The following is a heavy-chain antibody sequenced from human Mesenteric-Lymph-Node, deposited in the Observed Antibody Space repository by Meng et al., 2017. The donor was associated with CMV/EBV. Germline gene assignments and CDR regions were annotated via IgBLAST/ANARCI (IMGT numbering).Heavy chain of an antibody. CDR1: GFTFSNAW. CDR2: IKSKTDGGTT. CDR3: ANLAILLYFGGRDY. D-gene: IGHD3-10*01. Sequence: GESLKISCAASGFTFSNAWMSWVRQAPGKGLEWVGRIKSKTDGGTTDYAAPVKGRLTILRHESKHTLQLQMNSLKTEDTAVYYCANLAILLYFGGRDYWGQGALVTVSS. V-gene: IGHV3-15*01. J-gene: IGHJ4*02.